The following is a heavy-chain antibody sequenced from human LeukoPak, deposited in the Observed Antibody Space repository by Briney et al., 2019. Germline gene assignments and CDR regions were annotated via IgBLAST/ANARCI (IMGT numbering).Heavy chain of an antibody. V-gene: IGHV4-59*01. CDR1: GGSISSYY. D-gene: IGHD5-12*01. CDR2: IYYSGST. J-gene: IGHJ4*02. Sequence: SETLSLTCTVSGGSISSYYWSWIRQPPGKGLEWIGYIYYSGSTNYNPSLKSRVTISVDTSKNQFSLKLSSVTAADTAVYYCARHYSGYDFDFWGQGTLVTVSS. CDR3: ARHYSGYDFDF.